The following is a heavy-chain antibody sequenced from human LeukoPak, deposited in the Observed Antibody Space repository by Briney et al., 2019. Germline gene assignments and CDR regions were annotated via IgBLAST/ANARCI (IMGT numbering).Heavy chain of an antibody. CDR2: IRNDGSNK. CDR3: ARLDSSGYRSFDY. J-gene: IGHJ4*02. CDR1: GFTFSNYG. Sequence: GGSLRLSCAASGFTFSNYGMHWVRQAPGKGLEWVAFIRNDGSNKYYADSVKGRFTISRDNSKNTLYLLMHSLRAEDTAVYYCARLDSSGYRSFDYWGQGTLVTVSS. D-gene: IGHD3-22*01. V-gene: IGHV3-30*02.